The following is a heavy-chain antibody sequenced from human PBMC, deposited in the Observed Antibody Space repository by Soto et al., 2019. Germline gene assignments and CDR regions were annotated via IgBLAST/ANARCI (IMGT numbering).Heavy chain of an antibody. CDR2: INHSGST. CDR1: GGSFSGYY. CDR3: ARVGCGGLRPWDV. J-gene: IGHJ6*01. D-gene: IGHD5-12*01. V-gene: IGHV4-34*01. Sequence: PSETLSLTCAVYGGSFSGYYWSWIRQPPGKGLEWIGEINHSGSTNYNPSLKSRVTISVDTSKNQFSLKLSSVTAADTAVYYCARVGCGGLRPWDVWGQGTT.